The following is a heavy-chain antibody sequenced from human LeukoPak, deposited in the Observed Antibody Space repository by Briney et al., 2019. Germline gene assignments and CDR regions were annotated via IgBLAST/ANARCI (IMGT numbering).Heavy chain of an antibody. CDR2: MNPNSGNT. V-gene: IGHV1-8*01. CDR3: ARAGLGGVAVAGRLGY. D-gene: IGHD6-19*01. CDR1: GYTFTSYD. J-gene: IGHJ4*02. Sequence: ASVKVSCKASGYTFTSYDINWVRQATGQGLEWMGWMNPNSGNTGYAQKFQGRVTMTRNTSISTAYMELSSLRSDDMAVYYCARAGLGGVAVAGRLGYWGQGTLVTVSS.